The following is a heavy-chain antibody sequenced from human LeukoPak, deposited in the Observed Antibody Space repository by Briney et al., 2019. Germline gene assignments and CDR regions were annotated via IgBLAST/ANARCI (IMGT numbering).Heavy chain of an antibody. V-gene: IGHV1-2*02. CDR1: GYTFTGYY. J-gene: IGHJ3*02. D-gene: IGHD4-17*01. CDR3: ARRGFTVTTKWGAFDI. CDR2: INPNSGGT. Sequence: ASVKVSCKASGYTFTGYYMHWVRQAPGQGLEWMGWINPNSGGTNYAQKFQGRVTMTRDTSISTAYMELSRLRSDDTAVYYCARRGFTVTTKWGAFDIWGQGTMVTVSS.